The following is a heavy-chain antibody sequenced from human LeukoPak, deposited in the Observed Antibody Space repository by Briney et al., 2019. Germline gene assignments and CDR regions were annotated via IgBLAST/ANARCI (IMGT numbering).Heavy chain of an antibody. J-gene: IGHJ5*02. CDR3: ARALWFGELSPNWFDP. CDR2: VYTSGST. Sequence: SETLSLTCTVSGDSINSYYWSWIRQPAGKGLEWIGRVYTSGSTYYNPSLKSRVTTSVDTSKNQFSLKLTSMTAADTAVYYCARALWFGELSPNWFDPWGQGTLVTVSS. V-gene: IGHV4-4*07. CDR1: GDSINSYY. D-gene: IGHD3-10*01.